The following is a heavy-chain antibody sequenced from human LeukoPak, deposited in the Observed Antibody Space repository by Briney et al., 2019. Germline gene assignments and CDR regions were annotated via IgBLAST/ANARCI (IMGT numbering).Heavy chain of an antibody. Sequence: GASVKVSCKASGYTFTSYYMHWVRQAPEQGLDWMGIINPSGGSTSSAQKFQGRVTMTRDTSTSTVYMELSSLRSEDTAVYYCARFASNSSSWRLVLYYFDYWGQGTLGTVSS. CDR1: GYTFTSYY. CDR2: INPSGGST. D-gene: IGHD6-13*01. V-gene: IGHV1-46*01. J-gene: IGHJ4*02. CDR3: ARFASNSSSWRLVLYYFDY.